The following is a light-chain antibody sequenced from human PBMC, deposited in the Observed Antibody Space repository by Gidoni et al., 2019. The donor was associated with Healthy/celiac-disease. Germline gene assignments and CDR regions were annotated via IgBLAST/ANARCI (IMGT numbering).Light chain of an antibody. J-gene: IGKJ1*01. CDR2: GAS. CDR3: QQYNNWPRT. CDR1: QSVSSN. V-gene: IGKV3-15*01. Sequence: EIVMTQSPATLSVSPGERATLSCRASQSVSSNLAWYQQKPGQAPRLLIYGASTRATGIPARCSGSGSGTEVALTISSLQSEDFAVYYWQQYNNWPRTFGQGTKVEIK.